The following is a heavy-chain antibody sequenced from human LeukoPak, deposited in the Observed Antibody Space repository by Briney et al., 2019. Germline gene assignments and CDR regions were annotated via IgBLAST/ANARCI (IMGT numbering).Heavy chain of an antibody. J-gene: IGHJ3*02. D-gene: IGHD4-23*01. CDR3: ARPDDYGGKPAAFDI. CDR1: GYGFSSYW. Sequence: GESLKISCKGSGYGFSSYWIGWVRQMPGKGLEWMGIIYPGDSNTRYSPSFQGQVTISADKSISTAYLEWSSLEASDTAMYYCARPDDYGGKPAAFDIWGQGTMVTVSS. V-gene: IGHV5-51*01. CDR2: IYPGDSNT.